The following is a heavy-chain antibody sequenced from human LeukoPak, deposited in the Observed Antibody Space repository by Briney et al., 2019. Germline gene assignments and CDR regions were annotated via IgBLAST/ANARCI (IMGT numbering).Heavy chain of an antibody. D-gene: IGHD5-24*01. Sequence: GGSLRLSCAASGFTFSSYAMHWVRQAPGKGLEWVAVISYDGSNKYYADSVKGRFTISRDNSKNTLYLQMNSLRAEDTAVYYCAKEGRSLQTYWGQGTLVTVSS. J-gene: IGHJ4*02. CDR3: AKEGRSLQTY. CDR1: GFTFSSYA. V-gene: IGHV3-30-3*01. CDR2: ISYDGSNK.